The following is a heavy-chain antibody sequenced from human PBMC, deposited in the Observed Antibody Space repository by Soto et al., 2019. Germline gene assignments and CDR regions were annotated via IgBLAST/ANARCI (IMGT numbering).Heavy chain of an antibody. CDR1: GFTFSGHT. D-gene: IGHD2-21*01. CDR2: FGLNGGGA. V-gene: IGHV3-64D*08. CDR3: VSDLHTSDWC. Sequence: PGGFLRLSCSASGFTFSGHTLYWCPQSPGKGLEYVSAFGLNGGGAYNADSLKARFTISRDNSENTLYRQISSLRPEDTPPYYCVSDLHTSDWCWGQGTPVTVSS. J-gene: IGHJ4*02.